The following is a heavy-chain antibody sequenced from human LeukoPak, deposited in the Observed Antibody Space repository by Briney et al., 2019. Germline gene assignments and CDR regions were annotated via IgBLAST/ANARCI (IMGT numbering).Heavy chain of an antibody. V-gene: IGHV4-34*01. CDR1: GGSFSGYY. Sequence: PSETLSLTCAVYGGSFSGYYWSWIRQPPGKGLEWIGEINHSGSTNYNPSLKSRVTISVDTSKNQFSLKLSSVTAADTAVYYCARHGTRSSWYTMDVWGKGTTVTVSS. CDR3: ARHGTRSSWYTMDV. J-gene: IGHJ6*03. CDR2: INHSGST. D-gene: IGHD6-13*01.